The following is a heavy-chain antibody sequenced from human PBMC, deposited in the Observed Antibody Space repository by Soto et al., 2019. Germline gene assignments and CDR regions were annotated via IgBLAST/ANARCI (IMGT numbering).Heavy chain of an antibody. J-gene: IGHJ4*02. CDR2: IGSRGST. CDR3: AKENTGWYSN. D-gene: IGHD6-19*01. Sequence: EVQLLESGGGLVQPGGSLRLSCAASGFTRGSYAMGWVRQAPGKGLEWVSAIGSRGSTFYADSVKGRFTISRDNSKNTLYLQMNSLRAEDTALYYCAKENTGWYSNWGQGTLVTVSS. CDR1: GFTRGSYA. V-gene: IGHV3-23*01.